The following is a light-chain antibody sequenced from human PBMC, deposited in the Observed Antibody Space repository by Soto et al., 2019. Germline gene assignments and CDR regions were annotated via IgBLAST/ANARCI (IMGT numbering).Light chain of an antibody. V-gene: IGKV3-20*01. CDR1: QTIDNT. J-gene: IGKJ1*01. CDR3: QQYGSSLWT. CDR2: GAS. Sequence: SQSASTLSLSPGERATLSCRASQTIDNTLAWYQRKPGQAPRLLIYGASNRATGIPDRFSGSGSGTDFTLTISRLEPEDFAVYYCQQYGSSLWTFGQGTKVAIK.